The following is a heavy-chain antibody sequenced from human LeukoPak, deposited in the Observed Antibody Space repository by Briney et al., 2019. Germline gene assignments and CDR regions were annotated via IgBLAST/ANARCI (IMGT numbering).Heavy chain of an antibody. D-gene: IGHD3-22*01. CDR3: ARSIPMYYYDSSGYHRGAFDI. CDR2: MNPNSGGT. J-gene: IGHJ3*02. V-gene: IGHV1-2*02. CDR1: GYTFTGYY. Sequence: ASVKVSCKASGYTFTGYYMHWVRQATGQGLEWMGWMNPNSGGTNYAQKFQGRVTMTRDTSISTAYMELSRLRSDDTAVYYCARSIPMYYYDSSGYHRGAFDIWGQGTMVTVSS.